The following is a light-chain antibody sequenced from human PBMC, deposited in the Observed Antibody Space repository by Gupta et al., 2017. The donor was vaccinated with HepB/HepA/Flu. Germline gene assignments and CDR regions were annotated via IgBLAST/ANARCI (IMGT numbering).Light chain of an antibody. Sequence: QPVLTQPPSVSATPGQSVTISGSGSSSNIGENTVHWYQQPPGPAPTVLIYSNNERSSGVPDRFSGSKSGTSASLAISGLQSDDEADYYCAAWDDSLSCVVFGGGTKLTVL. J-gene: IGLJ2*01. CDR3: AAWDDSLSCVV. CDR2: SNN. CDR1: SSNIGENT. V-gene: IGLV1-44*01.